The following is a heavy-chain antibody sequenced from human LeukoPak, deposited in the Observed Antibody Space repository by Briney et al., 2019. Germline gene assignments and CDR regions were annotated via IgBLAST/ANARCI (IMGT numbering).Heavy chain of an antibody. CDR1: GGSISPYY. D-gene: IGHD6-19*01. Sequence: SETLFLTCTVSGGSISPYYWSWIRQPPGKGLEWIGYIYYSGSGGTNHNPSLKSRVTISVDTSKNQFSLKLSSVTAADTAVYYCARHAVYAGSGWSFDYWGQGTLVTVSS. CDR2: IYYSGSGGT. CDR3: ARHAVYAGSGWSFDY. J-gene: IGHJ4*02. V-gene: IGHV4-59*08.